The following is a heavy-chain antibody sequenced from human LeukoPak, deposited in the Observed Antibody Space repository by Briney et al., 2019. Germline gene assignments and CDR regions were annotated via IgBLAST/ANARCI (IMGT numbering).Heavy chain of an antibody. CDR1: GGSISSSSYY. J-gene: IGHJ3*02. CDR3: ARTQRTYAFDI. CDR2: IYYSGST. V-gene: IGHV4-39*01. Sequence: SETLSLTCTVSGGSISSSSYYWGWIRQPPGKGLERIGSIYYSGSTYYNPSLKSRVTISVDTSKNQFSLKLSSVTAADTAVYYCARTQRTYAFDIWGQGTMVTVSS. D-gene: IGHD2-8*01.